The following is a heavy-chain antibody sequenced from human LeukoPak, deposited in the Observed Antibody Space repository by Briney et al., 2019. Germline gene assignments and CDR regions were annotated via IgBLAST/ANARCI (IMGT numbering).Heavy chain of an antibody. Sequence: GGSLRLSCAASGFTFSSYWMHWVRHAPGKGLVWVSRINSDGSSTSYADSVKGRFTISRGNAKNTLYLQMNSLRAEDTAVYYCARGAPPYSSGWYFFYYYYGMDVWGQGTTVTVSS. V-gene: IGHV3-74*01. CDR3: ARGAPPYSSGWYFFYYYYGMDV. D-gene: IGHD6-19*01. CDR2: INSDGSST. CDR1: GFTFSSYW. J-gene: IGHJ6*02.